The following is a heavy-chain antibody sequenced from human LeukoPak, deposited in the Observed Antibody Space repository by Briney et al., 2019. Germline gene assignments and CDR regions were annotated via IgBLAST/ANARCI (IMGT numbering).Heavy chain of an antibody. J-gene: IGHJ4*02. V-gene: IGHV3-33*08. D-gene: IGHD2-8*01. CDR2: IWYDGSNK. Sequence: GGSLRLSCAASGFTFSNYAMSWVRQAPGKGLEWVAVIWYDGSNKYYADSVKGRFTISRDNSKNTLYLQMNSLRAEDTAVYYCARSMAPIDYWGQGTLVTVSS. CDR1: GFTFSNYA. CDR3: ARSMAPIDY.